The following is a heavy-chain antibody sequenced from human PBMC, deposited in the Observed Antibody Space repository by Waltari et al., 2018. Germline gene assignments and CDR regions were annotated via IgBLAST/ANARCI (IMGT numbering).Heavy chain of an antibody. CDR1: GYTFTGYY. D-gene: IGHD6-13*01. J-gene: IGHJ6*02. CDR2: INPNSGGT. CDR3: ARQIAAAAVYYYYGMDV. V-gene: IGHV1-2*02. Sequence: QVQLVQSGAEVKKPGASVKVSCKASGYTFTGYYMHWVRQAPGQGLEWMGWINPNSGGTNYAQKCQGRGTMTRDTSIITAYMELSRLRSDDTAVYYCARQIAAAAVYYYYGMDVWGQGTTVTVSS.